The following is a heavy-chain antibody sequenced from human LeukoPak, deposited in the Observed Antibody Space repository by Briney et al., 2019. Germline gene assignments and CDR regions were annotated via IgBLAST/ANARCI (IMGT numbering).Heavy chain of an antibody. J-gene: IGHJ4*02. Sequence: GGSLRLSCAASGFTFSRYWMSWVRQAPGKGLEWVANIKQDGSERYHVDSVRGRFTISRDNAKNSLFLQMNSLRAEDTAVYYWATMGLEPLPYFFDYWGQGTLVTVSS. CDR3: ATMGLEPLPYFFDY. D-gene: IGHD1-1*01. V-gene: IGHV3-7*01. CDR2: IKQDGSER. CDR1: GFTFSRYW.